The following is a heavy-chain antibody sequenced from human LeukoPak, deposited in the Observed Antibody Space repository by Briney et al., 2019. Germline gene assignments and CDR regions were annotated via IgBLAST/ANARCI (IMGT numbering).Heavy chain of an antibody. J-gene: IGHJ1*01. CDR3: ASPLYYYDSSGLFQH. V-gene: IGHV1-46*01. D-gene: IGHD3-22*01. Sequence: ASVKVSCKASGYTYTSYYMHWVRQAPGQGLEWMGIINPSGGSTSYAQKFQGRVTMTRDTSTSTVYMELSSLRSEDTAVYYCASPLYYYDSSGLFQHWGQGTLVTVSS. CDR2: INPSGGST. CDR1: GYTYTSYY.